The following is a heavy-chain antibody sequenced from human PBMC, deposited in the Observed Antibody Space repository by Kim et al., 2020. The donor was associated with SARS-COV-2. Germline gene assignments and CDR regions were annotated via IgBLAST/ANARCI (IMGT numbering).Heavy chain of an antibody. CDR3: ASIAVAGTRYFDY. CDR2: IYYSGST. CDR1: GGSISSSSYY. D-gene: IGHD6-19*01. J-gene: IGHJ4*02. Sequence: SETLSLTCTVSGGSISSSSYYWGWIRQPPGKGLEWIGSIYYSGSTYYNPSLKSRVTISVDTSKNQFSLKLSSVTAADTAVYYCASIAVAGTRYFDYWGQGTLVTVSS. V-gene: IGHV4-39*01.